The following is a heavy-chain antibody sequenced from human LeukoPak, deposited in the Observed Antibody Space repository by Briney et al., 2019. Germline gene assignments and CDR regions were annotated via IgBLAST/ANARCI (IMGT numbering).Heavy chain of an antibody. D-gene: IGHD3-10*01. CDR1: GGSFSGYY. J-gene: IGHJ6*03. CDR3: ARDSSITMVRGANLSDYYYMDV. V-gene: IGHV4-34*01. Sequence: SETLSLTCAVYGGSFSGYYWSWIRQPPGKGLEWIGEINHSGSTNYNPSLKSRVTISVDTSKNQFSLKLSSVTAADTAVYYCARDSSITMVRGANLSDYYYMDVWGKGTTVTISS. CDR2: INHSGST.